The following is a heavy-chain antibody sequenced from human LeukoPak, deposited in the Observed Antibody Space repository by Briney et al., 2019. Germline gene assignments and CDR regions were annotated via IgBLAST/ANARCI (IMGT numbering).Heavy chain of an antibody. Sequence: ASVKVSCKASGYSFTSHNINWVRQATSQGLEFMGWVSPSSGNTAYAQKFQGRVTMTRDTSISTVYMELSSLTSDDTAVYHCARGHPGYASGWPDNWGQGTLVTVSS. V-gene: IGHV1-8*01. J-gene: IGHJ4*02. CDR1: GYSFTSHN. D-gene: IGHD6-25*01. CDR2: VSPSSGNT. CDR3: ARGHPGYASGWPDN.